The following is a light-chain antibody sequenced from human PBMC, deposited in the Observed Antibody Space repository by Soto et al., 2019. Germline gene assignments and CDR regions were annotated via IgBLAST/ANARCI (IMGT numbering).Light chain of an antibody. Sequence: TQAPTKLSGSLGYRATLSCRASQSVSSNLAWYQQKPGQAPRLLIYGASSRATGIPDRFSGSGSGTDFTLTISRLEPDDFAVYYCQQYGSSGTVGQGTKVEIK. CDR1: QSVSSN. V-gene: IGKV3-20*01. CDR3: QQYGSSGT. CDR2: GAS. J-gene: IGKJ1*01.